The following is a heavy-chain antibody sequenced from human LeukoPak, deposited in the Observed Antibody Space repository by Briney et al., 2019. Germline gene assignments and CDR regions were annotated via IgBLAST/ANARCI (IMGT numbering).Heavy chain of an antibody. CDR3: TTDTPQDSSGYYYTVGY. CDR2: IKSKTDGGTT. D-gene: IGHD3-22*01. J-gene: IGHJ4*02. Sequence: GGSLRLSCAASGFTFSNAWMSWVRQAPGKGLEWVGRIKSKTDGGTTDYAAPVKGRFTISRDDSKNTLYLQMNSLKTEDTAVYYCTTDTPQDSSGYYYTVGYWGQRTLVTVSS. V-gene: IGHV3-15*01. CDR1: GFTFSNAW.